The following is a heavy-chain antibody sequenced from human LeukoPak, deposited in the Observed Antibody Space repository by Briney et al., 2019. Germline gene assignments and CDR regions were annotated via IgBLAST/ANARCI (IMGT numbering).Heavy chain of an antibody. CDR1: GFTLSSYA. CDR3: AKDGLQFSEWLPPLGY. V-gene: IGHV3-23*01. CDR2: ISGNAGST. J-gene: IGHJ4*02. Sequence: GGPLRLSCAASGFTLSSYAMSWVRQAPGKGLEWVSLISGNAGSTYYADSVKGRFTISRDITKNTLYLQMNSLRAEDTAVYYCAKDGLQFSEWLPPLGYWGQGTLVTVSS. D-gene: IGHD3-3*01.